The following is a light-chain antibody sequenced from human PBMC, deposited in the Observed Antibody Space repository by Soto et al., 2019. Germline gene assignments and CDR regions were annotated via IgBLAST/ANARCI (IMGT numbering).Light chain of an antibody. J-gene: IGLJ1*01. CDR2: AVS. CDR3: CSHAGNNNYV. V-gene: IGLV2-8*01. Sequence: QLVLTQPPSASGSPGQSVAISCTGTSRDVGGQNYVSWYQQHPGKAPKLLIYAVSNRPSGVPDRFSGSKSGNTASLTISGLRAEDEADYYCCSHAGNNNYVFGTGTKLTVL. CDR1: SRDVGGQNY.